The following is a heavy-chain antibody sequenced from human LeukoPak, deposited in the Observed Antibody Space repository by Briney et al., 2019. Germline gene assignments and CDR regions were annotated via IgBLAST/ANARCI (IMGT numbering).Heavy chain of an antibody. CDR3: ARERRGMTQPDY. CDR1: GGSISSGDYY. CDR2: IYYSGIT. J-gene: IGHJ4*02. Sequence: SQTLSLTCTVSGGSISSGDYYWSWIRQPPGKGLEWIGYIYYSGITYYNPSLKSRVTISVDTSKNQFSLKLRSVTAADTAVYYCARERRGMTQPDYWGQGTLVTVSS. V-gene: IGHV4-30-4*01.